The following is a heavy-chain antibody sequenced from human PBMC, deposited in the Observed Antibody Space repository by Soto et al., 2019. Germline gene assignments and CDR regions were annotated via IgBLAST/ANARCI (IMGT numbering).Heavy chain of an antibody. CDR3: ARQPAYCSRSSCSFYMDV. J-gene: IGHJ6*03. V-gene: IGHV4-39*01. Sequence: SETLSLTCTVSGGSVSRSSYYWGWIRQPPGKGLEWIGSIYYSGTTYYNPSLKSRVTISVDTSKNQFSLRLSSVTAADTAVFYCARQPAYCSRSSCSFYMDVWGKGTTVTVSS. CDR1: GGSVSRSSYY. D-gene: IGHD2-2*01. CDR2: IYYSGTT.